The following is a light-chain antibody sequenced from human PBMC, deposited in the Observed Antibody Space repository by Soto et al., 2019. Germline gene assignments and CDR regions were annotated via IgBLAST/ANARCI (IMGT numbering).Light chain of an antibody. CDR3: QQRPNWPLT. CDR1: QSICSH. J-gene: IGKJ4*02. Sequence: EIVLTKSPATLSLSPGERSTPSCRASQSICSHLAWYQQRPGNAPRLLIYDASKRATGVPARFSGSGSGTDFTLTISSLAAEDFAVYYCQQRPNWPLTFGGGTKVEIK. CDR2: DAS. V-gene: IGKV3-11*01.